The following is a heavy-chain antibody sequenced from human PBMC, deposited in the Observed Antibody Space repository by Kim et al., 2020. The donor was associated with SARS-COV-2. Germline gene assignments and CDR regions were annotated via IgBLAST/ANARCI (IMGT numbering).Heavy chain of an antibody. J-gene: IGHJ3*02. CDR1: GFTVSSNY. CDR3: ARGDTYYYDSSGVGNAFDI. Sequence: GGSLRLSCAASGFTVSSNYMSWVRQAPGKGLEWVSVIYSGGSTYYADSVKGRFTISRDNSKNTLYLQMNSLRAEDTAVYYCARGDTYYYDSSGVGNAFDIWGQGTMVTVSS. D-gene: IGHD3-22*01. CDR2: IYSGGST. V-gene: IGHV3-53*01.